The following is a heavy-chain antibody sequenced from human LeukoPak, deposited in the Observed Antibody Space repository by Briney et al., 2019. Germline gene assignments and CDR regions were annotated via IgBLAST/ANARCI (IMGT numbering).Heavy chain of an antibody. CDR3: ARDEAYSGTPNWFDP. CDR1: GYTFTSYG. CDR2: ISAYNGNT. V-gene: IGHV1-18*01. J-gene: IGHJ5*02. D-gene: IGHD6-13*01. Sequence: ASVKVSCKASGYTFTSYGISWVRQAPGQGLEWMGWISAYNGNTNYAQKLQGRVTMTTDTSTSTAYMELRSLRSDDTAVYYCARDEAYSGTPNWFDPWGQGTLVTVSS.